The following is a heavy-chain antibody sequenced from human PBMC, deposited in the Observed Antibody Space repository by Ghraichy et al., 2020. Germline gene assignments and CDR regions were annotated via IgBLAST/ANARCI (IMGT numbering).Heavy chain of an antibody. CDR3: ARDLVTGDSYYYYDLYG. V-gene: IGHV1-2*02. CDR2: INPGGGGT. CDR1: GYTFSDYY. Sequence: ASVKVSCKASGYTFSDYYINWVRQAPGQGLEWMGWINPGGGGTNYAQKFQGRVTMTRDTSITTAYMELRRLRSDDTAVYYCARDLVTGDSYYYYDLYGWGRGTTVTVS. J-gene: IGHJ6*02. D-gene: IGHD1-20*01.